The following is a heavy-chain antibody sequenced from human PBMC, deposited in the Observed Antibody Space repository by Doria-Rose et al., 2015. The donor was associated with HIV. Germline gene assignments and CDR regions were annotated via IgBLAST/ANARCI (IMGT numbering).Heavy chain of an antibody. CDR2: IDPSDSYT. Sequence: LEWTGRIDPSDSYTNYSPSFQGHVTISADKSISTAYLRWSGLKAPDTAMYYCARLLTVTNYDRGDSYYYYMDAWGKGTTVTVSS. V-gene: IGHV5-10-1*01. CDR3: ARLLTVTNYDRGDSYYYYMDA. J-gene: IGHJ6*03. D-gene: IGHD3-22*01.